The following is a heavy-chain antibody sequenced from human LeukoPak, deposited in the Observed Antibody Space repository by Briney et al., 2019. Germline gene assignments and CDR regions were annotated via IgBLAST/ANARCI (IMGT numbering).Heavy chain of an antibody. CDR2: INHYGSI. V-gene: IGHV4-34*01. CDR3: ARDYGGNSGDYFDY. J-gene: IGHJ4*02. Sequence: NPSETLSLTCAVYGGSFSGYYWSWIRQPPGKGLEWIGEINHYGSINYNPSLKSRVTISVDTSKNQFSLRLSSVTAADTAVYYCARDYGGNSGDYFDYWGQGTLVTVSS. D-gene: IGHD4-23*01. CDR1: GGSFSGYY.